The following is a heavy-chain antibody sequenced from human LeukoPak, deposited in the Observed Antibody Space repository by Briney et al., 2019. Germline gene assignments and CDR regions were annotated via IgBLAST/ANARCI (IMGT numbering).Heavy chain of an antibody. CDR2: ISWNSGSI. J-gene: IGHJ4*02. CDR1: GFTFDDYA. V-gene: IGHV3-9*01. Sequence: GGSLRLSCAASGFTFDDYAMHWVRQAPGKGLEWVSGISWNSGSIGYADSVKGRFTISRDNAKNSLYLQMNSLRAEDTALYYCAKDRGDYGDAVDYWGQGTLVTVSS. D-gene: IGHD4-17*01. CDR3: AKDRGDYGDAVDY.